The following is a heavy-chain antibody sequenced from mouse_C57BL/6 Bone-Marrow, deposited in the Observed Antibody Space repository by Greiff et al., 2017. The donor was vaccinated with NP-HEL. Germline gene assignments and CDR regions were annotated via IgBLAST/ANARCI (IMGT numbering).Heavy chain of an antibody. D-gene: IGHD2-1*01. Sequence: VQLQQPGAELVKPGASVKLSCKASGYTFTSYWMQWVKQRPGQGLEWIGEIDPSDSYTNYNQKFKGKATLTVDTSSSTAYMQLSSLTSEDSAVYYCAREGTYGNYGRDYWGQGTTLTVSS. CDR3: AREGTYGNYGRDY. V-gene: IGHV1-50*01. J-gene: IGHJ2*01. CDR1: GYTFTSYW. CDR2: IDPSDSYT.